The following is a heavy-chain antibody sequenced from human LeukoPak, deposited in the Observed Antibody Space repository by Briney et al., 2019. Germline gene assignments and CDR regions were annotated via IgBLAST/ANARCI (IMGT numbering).Heavy chain of an antibody. Sequence: GTSLRLSCTASGFTLSSFVMHWVRQAPGKGLEWVAGISYDGSNKYYVDSVKGRFTISRDNSKNMLHLQMNSLRVEDTAVYYCARDLPGITIFGAFDIWGQGTMVTVSS. CDR3: ARDLPGITIFGAFDI. CDR1: GFTLSSFV. J-gene: IGHJ3*02. V-gene: IGHV3-30-3*01. CDR2: ISYDGSNK. D-gene: IGHD3-3*01.